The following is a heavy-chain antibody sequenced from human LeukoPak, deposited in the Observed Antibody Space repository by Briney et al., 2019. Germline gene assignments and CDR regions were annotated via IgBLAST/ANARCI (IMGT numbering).Heavy chain of an antibody. CDR3: ARGGQLLYYWFDP. V-gene: IGHV4-31*03. Sequence: SQTLSLTCTVSGGSISSGGYYWSWIRQHPGKGLEWIGHIYYSGSTYYNPSLKSRVTISVDTSKNQFSLKLSSVTAADTAVYYCARGGQLLYYWFDPWGQGTLVTVSS. CDR2: IYYSGST. CDR1: GGSISSGGYY. D-gene: IGHD2-2*02. J-gene: IGHJ5*02.